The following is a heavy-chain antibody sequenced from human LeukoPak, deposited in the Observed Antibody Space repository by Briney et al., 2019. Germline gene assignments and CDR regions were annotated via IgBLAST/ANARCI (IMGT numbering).Heavy chain of an antibody. J-gene: IGHJ5*01. CDR2: VYYSGST. V-gene: IGHV4-59*08. CDR3: ASSPRLTTSWFLFDS. D-gene: IGHD2-2*01. Sequence: SETLSLTCTVSGDSFSNYYWTWIRQPPGKGLEWIGYVYYSGSTNYNPSLKTRLHLSVDTSKNRFSLKLSSVTAADTAVYYCASSPRLTTSWFLFDSWGHGTLVTVSS. CDR1: GDSFSNYY.